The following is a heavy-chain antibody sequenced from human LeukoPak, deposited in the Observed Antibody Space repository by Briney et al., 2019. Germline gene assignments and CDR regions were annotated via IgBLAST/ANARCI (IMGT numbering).Heavy chain of an antibody. Sequence: PGGSLRLSCAASGISVSSNYMSWVRQAPGKGLEYVANIKQDGSETYYVDSVKGRFTISRDNAKNSLYLQMNSLRVEDTAVYYCARDQGILFFDSWGQGTLVTVSS. CDR2: IKQDGSET. D-gene: IGHD2-21*01. V-gene: IGHV3-7*01. CDR1: GISVSSNY. CDR3: ARDQGILFFDS. J-gene: IGHJ4*02.